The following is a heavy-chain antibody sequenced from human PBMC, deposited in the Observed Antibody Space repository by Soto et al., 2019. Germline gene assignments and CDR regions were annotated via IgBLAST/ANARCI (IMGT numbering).Heavy chain of an antibody. Sequence: SETLSLTCAVSGVSLTSGNWWTWFRESPQRGLEYIGEIFHDGTANYYPSFERRVAMSVDTSRNQFSLKLTSVTAADTAVYFCARLVYDTRLNYMYFDFWGPGTLVTVSS. D-gene: IGHD3-10*01. CDR3: ARLVYDTRLNYMYFDF. CDR1: GVSLTSGNW. J-gene: IGHJ4*02. V-gene: IGHV4-4*02. CDR2: IFHDGTA.